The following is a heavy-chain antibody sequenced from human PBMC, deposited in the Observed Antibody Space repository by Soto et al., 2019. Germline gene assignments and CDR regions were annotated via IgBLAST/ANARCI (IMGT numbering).Heavy chain of an antibody. Sequence: QVQLVQSGAEVKKPGSSVKVSCKASGGTFSSYTISWVRQAPGQGLEWMGRIIPILGIANYAQKFQGRVTITADKSTRKAHMXXSSLRYEDTAVYYCARDRPDIVVVVAATPGNWFDPWGQGTLVTVSS. CDR3: ARDRPDIVVVVAATPGNWFDP. CDR1: GGTFSSYT. J-gene: IGHJ5*02. V-gene: IGHV1-69*08. CDR2: IIPILGIA. D-gene: IGHD2-15*01.